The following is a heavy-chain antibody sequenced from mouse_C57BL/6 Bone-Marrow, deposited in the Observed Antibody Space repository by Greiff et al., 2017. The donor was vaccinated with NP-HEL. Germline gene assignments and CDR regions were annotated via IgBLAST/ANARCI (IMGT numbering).Heavy chain of an antibody. Sequence: VQLQQSGPELVKPGASVKIPCKASGYTFTDYNMDWVKQSHGKSLEWIGDINPNNGGTIYNQKFKGKATLTVDKSSSTAYMERRSLTSEDTAVYYCARPDIYYYGSSPYYFDYWGQGTTLTVSS. J-gene: IGHJ2*01. D-gene: IGHD1-1*01. CDR3: ARPDIYYYGSSPYYFDY. CDR1: GYTFTDYN. CDR2: INPNNGGT. V-gene: IGHV1-18*01.